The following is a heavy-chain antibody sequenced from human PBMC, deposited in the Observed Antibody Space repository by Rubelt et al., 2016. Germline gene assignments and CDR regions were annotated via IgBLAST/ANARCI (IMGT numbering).Heavy chain of an antibody. CDR3: ARENRNRGGMDV. CDR2: INHSGST. Sequence: QVQLQQWGAGLLKPSETLSLTCAVYGASFSGYYWSWIRQPPGKGLEWIGEINHSGSTNHNSSLKSRVTISVDTSKNQFSTKLSQGTAADTDVYYGARENRNRGGMDVWGQGTTVTVS. V-gene: IGHV4-34*01. J-gene: IGHJ6*02. CDR1: GASFSGYY. D-gene: IGHD1-14*01.